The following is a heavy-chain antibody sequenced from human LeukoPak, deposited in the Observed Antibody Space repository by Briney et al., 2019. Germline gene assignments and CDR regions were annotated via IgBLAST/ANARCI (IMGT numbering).Heavy chain of an antibody. Sequence: ASVKVSCKASGYTFTSYGISWVRQAPGQGLEWMGWISAYNGNTNYAQKLQGRVTMTTDTSTSTAYMELRSLRSDDTAVCYCARAYGRSSTSWKFDYWGQGTLVTVSS. CDR3: ARAYGRSSTSWKFDY. V-gene: IGHV1-18*04. D-gene: IGHD2-2*01. J-gene: IGHJ4*02. CDR2: ISAYNGNT. CDR1: GYTFTSYG.